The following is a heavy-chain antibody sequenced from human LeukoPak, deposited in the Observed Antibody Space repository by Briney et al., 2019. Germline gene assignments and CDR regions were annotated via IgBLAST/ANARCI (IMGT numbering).Heavy chain of an antibody. D-gene: IGHD3-10*01. CDR2: IYYSGST. CDR3: ARITMARGVRGSQYHYYYGMDV. J-gene: IGHJ6*02. CDR1: GGSISSYY. Sequence: PSETLSLTCTVSGGSISSYYWSWSRQPPRKGLGWIGYIYYSGSTNYNPPLKSRVTLSVDTSKNQFSLKLSSVTAADTAVYYCARITMARGVRGSQYHYYYGMDVWGQGTTVTVSS. V-gene: IGHV4-59*01.